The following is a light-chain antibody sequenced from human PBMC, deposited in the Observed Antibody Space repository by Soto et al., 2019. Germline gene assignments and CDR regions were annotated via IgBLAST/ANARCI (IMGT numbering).Light chain of an antibody. CDR3: GTWDSSLGAVV. CDR2: DND. J-gene: IGLJ2*01. CDR1: SSNIGSNF. Sequence: QAVLTQPPSVSAAPGQKVTISCSGSSSNIGSNFGSWYQQHPGTAPQLLIYDNDKRPSGIPDRFSGSKSGTSATLGITGLQTGDEADYYCGTWDSSLGAVVFGGGTKLTVL. V-gene: IGLV1-51*01.